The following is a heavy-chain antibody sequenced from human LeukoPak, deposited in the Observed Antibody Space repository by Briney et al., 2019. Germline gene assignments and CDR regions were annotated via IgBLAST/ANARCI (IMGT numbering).Heavy chain of an antibody. J-gene: IGHJ4*02. D-gene: IGHD4-17*01. CDR1: GFSLETYW. V-gene: IGHV3-23*01. CDR3: AKDRLDGDYDY. CDR2: ISGSGGST. Sequence: GGSLRLSCAASGFSLETYWMSWVRQAPGKGLEWVSAISGSGGSTYHADSVKGRFTISRDNSKNTLYLQMNSLRAEDTAVYYCAKDRLDGDYDYWGQGTLVTVSS.